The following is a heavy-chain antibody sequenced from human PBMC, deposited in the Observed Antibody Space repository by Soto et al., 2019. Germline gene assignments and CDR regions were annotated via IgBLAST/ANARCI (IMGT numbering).Heavy chain of an antibody. CDR3: ARDSWYYYDSSGYFFPASYGTDV. CDR1: GYTFTSYG. J-gene: IGHJ6*02. V-gene: IGHV1-18*01. D-gene: IGHD3-22*01. CDR2: ISAYNGNT. Sequence: ASVKVSCKASGYTFTSYGISWVRQAPGQGLEWMGWISAYNGNTNYAQKLQGRVTMTTDTSTSTAYMELRSLRSDDTAVYYCARDSWYYYDSSGYFFPASYGTDVRGQGTTVTGSS.